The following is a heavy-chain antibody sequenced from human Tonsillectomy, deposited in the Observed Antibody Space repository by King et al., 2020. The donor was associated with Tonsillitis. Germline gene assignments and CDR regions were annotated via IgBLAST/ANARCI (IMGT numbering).Heavy chain of an antibody. J-gene: IGHJ4*02. CDR3: ARSYYYDSSGYLGDY. CDR1: GYTFTSYG. Sequence: QLVQSGAEVKKPGASVKVSCKASGYTFTSYGISWVRQAPGQGLEWMGWISAYNGNTNYAQELQGRVTMTTDTSPSTAYMELRSLRSDDTAVYYCARSYYYDSSGYLGDYWGQGTLVTVSS. V-gene: IGHV1-18*01. D-gene: IGHD3-22*01. CDR2: ISAYNGNT.